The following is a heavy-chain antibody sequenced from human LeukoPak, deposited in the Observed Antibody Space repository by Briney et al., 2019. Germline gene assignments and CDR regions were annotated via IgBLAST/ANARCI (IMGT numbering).Heavy chain of an antibody. CDR1: GASISSYY. CDR3: ARHSKYYYDSSGSYVGYFQH. Sequence: PSETLSLTCTVSGASISSYYWSWIRQPPGKGMEWIGFIYYSGSTNYNPSLKSRVTISVDTSKNQFSLRLSSVTAADTAVYYCARHSKYYYDSSGSYVGYFQHWGQGTLVTVSS. D-gene: IGHD3-22*01. CDR2: IYYSGST. V-gene: IGHV4-59*08. J-gene: IGHJ1*01.